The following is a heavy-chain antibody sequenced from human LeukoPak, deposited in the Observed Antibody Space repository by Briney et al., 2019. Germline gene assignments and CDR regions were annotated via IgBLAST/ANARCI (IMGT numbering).Heavy chain of an antibody. D-gene: IGHD3-22*01. CDR1: AYSISSGYY. V-gene: IGHV4-38-2*01. CDR3: ARSSPYYYDSSGYNFDI. CDR2: IYHSGST. Sequence: SETLSLTCAVSAYSISSGYYWGWIRQPPGKGLEWIGSIYHSGSTYYNPSLKSRVTISVDTSKNQFSLKLSSVTAADTAVYYCARSSPYYYDSSGYNFDIWGQGTMVTVSS. J-gene: IGHJ3*02.